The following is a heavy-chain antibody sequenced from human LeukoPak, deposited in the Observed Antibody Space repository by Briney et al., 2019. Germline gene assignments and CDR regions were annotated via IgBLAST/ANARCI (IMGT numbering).Heavy chain of an antibody. CDR1: GYTFTNYY. CDR2: IDPSGGGT. V-gene: IGHV1-46*01. Sequence: ASVKVSCKASGYTFTNYYVHWVRQAPGQGLEWMGIIDPSGGGTTYAQKFQGRVNMTRGTSTSTVHMELSSLRSEDTAVYYCASLGSGSSPIVDFDYWGRGTLVTVSS. D-gene: IGHD3-10*01. J-gene: IGHJ4*02. CDR3: ASLGSGSSPIVDFDY.